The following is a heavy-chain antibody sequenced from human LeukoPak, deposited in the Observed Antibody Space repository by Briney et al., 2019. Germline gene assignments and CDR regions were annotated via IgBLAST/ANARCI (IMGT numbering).Heavy chain of an antibody. D-gene: IGHD2-2*02. V-gene: IGHV1-18*01. J-gene: IGHJ4*02. CDR3: ARDWGYCSSTSCYRGGDY. Sequence: ASVKVSCKASGYTFTSYGISWVRQAPGQGLEWMGWISAYNGNTNYAQKLQGRVTMTTDTSTSTAYIELRSLRSDDTAVYYCARDWGYCSSTSCYRGGDYWGQGTLVTVSS. CDR2: ISAYNGNT. CDR1: GYTFTSYG.